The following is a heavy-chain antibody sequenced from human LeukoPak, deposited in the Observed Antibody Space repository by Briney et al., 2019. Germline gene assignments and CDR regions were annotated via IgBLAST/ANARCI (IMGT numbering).Heavy chain of an antibody. J-gene: IGHJ1*01. D-gene: IGHD6-13*01. V-gene: IGHV4-39*01. Sequence: PSETLSLTCTVSGGSISSSSYYWGWIRQPPGKGLEWIGSIYYSGSTYYNPSLKSRVTISVDPSKNQFSLKLSSVTAADTAVYYCASLSAAGSEYFQHWGQGTLVTVSS. CDR1: GGSISSSSYY. CDR2: IYYSGST. CDR3: ASLSAAGSEYFQH.